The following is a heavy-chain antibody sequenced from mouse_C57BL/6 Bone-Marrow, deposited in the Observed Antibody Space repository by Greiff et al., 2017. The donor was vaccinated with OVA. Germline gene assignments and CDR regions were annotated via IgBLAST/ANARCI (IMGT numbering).Heavy chain of an antibody. J-gene: IGHJ1*03. CDR2: ISNGGGST. Sequence: EVKLVESGGGLVQPGGSLKLSCAASGFTFSDYYMYWVRQTPEKRLEWVAYISNGGGSTYYPDTVKGRFTISRDNAKNTLYLQMSRLKSEDTAMYYCARHGSSGPGWYFDVWGTGTTVTVSS. CDR1: GFTFSDYY. V-gene: IGHV5-12*01. CDR3: ARHGSSGPGWYFDV. D-gene: IGHD3-2*02.